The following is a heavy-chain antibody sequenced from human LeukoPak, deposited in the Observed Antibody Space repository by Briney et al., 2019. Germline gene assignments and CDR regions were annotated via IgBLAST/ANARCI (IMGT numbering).Heavy chain of an antibody. Sequence: ASVKVSCKASGGTFSSYAISWVRQAPGQGLEWMGGIIPIFGTANYAQKFQGRVTITADESTSTAYMELSSLRSEDTAVYYCAREYCSSTSCYFDYCGQGTLVTVSS. CDR2: IIPIFGTA. J-gene: IGHJ4*02. CDR3: AREYCSSTSCYFDY. CDR1: GGTFSSYA. V-gene: IGHV1-69*13. D-gene: IGHD2-2*01.